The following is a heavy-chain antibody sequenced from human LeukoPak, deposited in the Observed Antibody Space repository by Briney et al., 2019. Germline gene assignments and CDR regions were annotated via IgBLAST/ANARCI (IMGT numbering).Heavy chain of an antibody. D-gene: IGHD4-17*01. CDR1: GGSISSYY. V-gene: IGHV4-59*08. J-gene: IGHJ4*02. CDR3: ASGGNGDYYFDY. CDR2: IYYSGST. Sequence: SETLSLTCTVSGGSISSYYWSWIRQPPGKGLEWIGYIYYSGSTNYNPSLKSRVTISVDTSKNQFFLKLSSVTAADTAVYYCASGGNGDYYFDYWGQGTLVTVSS.